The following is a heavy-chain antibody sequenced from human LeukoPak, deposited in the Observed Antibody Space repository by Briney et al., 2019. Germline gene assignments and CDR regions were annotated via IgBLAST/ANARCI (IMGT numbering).Heavy chain of an antibody. J-gene: IGHJ4*02. CDR2: VSSSGSSI. CDR1: GFTCSIYS. CDR3: ARGGSGDYSLFEY. D-gene: IGHD3-22*01. Sequence: GGSLRLSCAASGFTCSIYSMNWVRQAPGKGLEWVSFVSSSGSSIHYANSVKGRFTVSRDNARNSLYLQMNSLRAEDTAVYYCARGGSGDYSLFEYWGQGTLVTVCS. V-gene: IGHV3-48*04.